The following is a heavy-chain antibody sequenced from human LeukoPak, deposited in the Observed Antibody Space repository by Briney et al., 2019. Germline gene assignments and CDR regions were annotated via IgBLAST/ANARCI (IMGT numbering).Heavy chain of an antibody. V-gene: IGHV3-11*01. CDR2: ISSSGSTI. CDR3: ARDLLGMIVFDY. Sequence: PGGSLRLSCAASGFTFSSYWMSWIRQAPGKGLEWVSYISSSGSTIYYADSVKGRFTISRDNAKNSLYLQMNSLRAEDTAVYYCARDLLGMIVFDYWGQGTLVTVSS. CDR1: GFTFSSYW. J-gene: IGHJ4*02. D-gene: IGHD3-22*01.